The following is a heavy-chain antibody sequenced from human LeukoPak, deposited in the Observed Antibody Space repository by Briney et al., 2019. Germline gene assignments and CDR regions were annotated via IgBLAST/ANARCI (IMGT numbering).Heavy chain of an antibody. CDR3: ARGPGSWYSVWFDP. D-gene: IGHD6-13*01. Sequence: SETLSLTCTVSGGSISSYCWSWIRQPPGKGLEWIGYIYYSGSTNYNPSLKSRVTISVDTSKNQFSLKLSSVTAADTAVYYCARGPGSWYSVWFDPWGQGTLVTVSS. V-gene: IGHV4-59*01. J-gene: IGHJ5*02. CDR1: GGSISSYC. CDR2: IYYSGST.